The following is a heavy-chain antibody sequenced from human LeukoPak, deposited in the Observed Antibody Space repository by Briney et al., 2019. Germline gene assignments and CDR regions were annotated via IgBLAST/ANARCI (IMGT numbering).Heavy chain of an antibody. CDR2: ISSSSSTI. CDR3: ARGGDFWSGSCYDY. J-gene: IGHJ4*02. CDR1: GFTFSSYS. V-gene: IGHV3-48*01. Sequence: PGGSLRLSCAASGFTFSSYSMNWVRKAQGKGLEWVSYISSSSSTIYYADSVKGRFTISRDNAKNSLYLQMNSLRAEDTAVYYCARGGDFWSGSCYDYWGQGTLVTVSS. D-gene: IGHD3-3*01.